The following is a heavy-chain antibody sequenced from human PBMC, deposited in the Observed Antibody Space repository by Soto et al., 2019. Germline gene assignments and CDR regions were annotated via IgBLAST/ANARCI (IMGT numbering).Heavy chain of an antibody. V-gene: IGHV4-59*01. CDR2: IYYSGST. J-gene: IGHJ6*02. Sequence: SETLSLTCTVSGGSISSYYWSWIRQPPGKGLEWIGYIYYSGSTNYNPSLKSRVTISVDTSKNQFSLKLSSVTAADTAVYYCARDFGSGDYYGSGTRYYGMDVWGQGTTVTVSS. CDR1: GGSISSYY. D-gene: IGHD3-10*01. CDR3: ARDFGSGDYYGSGTRYYGMDV.